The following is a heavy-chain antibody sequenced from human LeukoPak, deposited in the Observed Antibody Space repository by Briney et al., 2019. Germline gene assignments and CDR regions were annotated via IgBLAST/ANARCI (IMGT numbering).Heavy chain of an antibody. D-gene: IGHD1-26*01. CDR3: ARYSGSYSFDY. CDR2: INYSGST. V-gene: IGHV4-59*01. CDR1: GGSISSYY. J-gene: IGHJ4*02. Sequence: PSETLSLICTVSGGSISSYYWSWIRQPPGKGLEWIGYINYSGSTNYNPSLKSRVTISVDTSKNQFSLKLSSVTAADTAVYYCARYSGSYSFDYWGQGTLVTVSS.